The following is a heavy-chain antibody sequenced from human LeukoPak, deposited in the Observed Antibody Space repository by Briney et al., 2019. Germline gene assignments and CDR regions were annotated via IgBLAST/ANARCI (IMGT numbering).Heavy chain of an antibody. CDR3: ARDMWTRDSSGYPLGY. Sequence: SVKVSCKASGGTFSSYAISWVRQAPGQGLEWMGGIIPIFGTANYAQKFQGRVMITADESTSTAYMELSSLRSEDTAVYYCARDMWTRDSSGYPLGYWGQGTLVTVSS. CDR1: GGTFSSYA. CDR2: IIPIFGTA. D-gene: IGHD3-22*01. J-gene: IGHJ4*02. V-gene: IGHV1-69*01.